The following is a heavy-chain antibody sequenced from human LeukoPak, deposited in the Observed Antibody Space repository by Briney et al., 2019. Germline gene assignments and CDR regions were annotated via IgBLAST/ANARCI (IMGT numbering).Heavy chain of an antibody. CDR1: GGTFSSYA. V-gene: IGHV1-69*05. J-gene: IGHJ4*02. Sequence: SVKASCKASGGTFSSYAISWVRQAPGQGLEWMGRIIPIFGTANYAQKFQGRVTITTDESASTAYMELSSLRSEDTAVYYCASSLGVVYAYDYWGQGTLVTVSS. D-gene: IGHD2-8*02. CDR2: IIPIFGTA. CDR3: ASSLGVVYAYDY.